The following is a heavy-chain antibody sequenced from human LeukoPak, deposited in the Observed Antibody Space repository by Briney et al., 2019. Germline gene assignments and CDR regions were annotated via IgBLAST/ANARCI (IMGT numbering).Heavy chain of an antibody. CDR1: GYTFTIYD. J-gene: IGHJ5*02. CDR3: ARGQFISSWYSVPNWFDP. D-gene: IGHD6-13*01. V-gene: IGHV1-8*01. Sequence: ASVNVSCKASGYTFTIYDINWVRHGTGQGLEWMGWMNTNSGNTGYAQKFQGRVTMTRNTSISTAYMELSSLRSEDTAVYYCARGQFISSWYSVPNWFDPWGQGTLVTVSS. CDR2: MNTNSGNT.